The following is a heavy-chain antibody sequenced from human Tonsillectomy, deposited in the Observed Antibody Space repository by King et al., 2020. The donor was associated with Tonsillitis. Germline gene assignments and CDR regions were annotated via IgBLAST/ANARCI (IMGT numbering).Heavy chain of an antibody. CDR2: IYHGGST. J-gene: IGHJ4*02. Sequence: LQLQESGPGLVKPSQTLSLTCTVSGGSISSGGYYWSWIRQRPGKGLEWIGYIYHGGSTYYNPSLESRVTISVDTSKNQFSLKLSSVTTADTAVYYCARASGWSEAPDYWGQGTLVTVSS. CDR1: GGSISSGGYY. D-gene: IGHD6-19*01. CDR3: ARASGWSEAPDY. V-gene: IGHV4-31*03.